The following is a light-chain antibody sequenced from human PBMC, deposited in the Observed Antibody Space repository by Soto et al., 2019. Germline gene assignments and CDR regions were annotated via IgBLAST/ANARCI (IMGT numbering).Light chain of an antibody. CDR3: FSSSTKISRHV. V-gene: IGLV1-51*01. J-gene: IGLJ1*01. CDR2: DDN. Sequence: QSVMTQPPSVSAAPGQKVTISCSGSSSNIGGNSVSWYQQLPGTAPKLLIYDDNKRPSGIPDRFSGSKSGTSATLGITGFQTGDEADYYCFSSSTKISRHVLGTGTKLTVL. CDR1: SSNIGGNS.